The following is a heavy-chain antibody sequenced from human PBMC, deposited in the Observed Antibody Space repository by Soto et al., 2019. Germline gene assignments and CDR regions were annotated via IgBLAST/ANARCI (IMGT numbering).Heavy chain of an antibody. V-gene: IGHV2-5*02. J-gene: IGHJ5*02. Sequence: GSGPYAGEPTQTLTLTCTFSGFSLSTSGVGVGWIRQPPGKALEWLALIYWDDDKRYSPSLKSRLTITKDTSKNQVVLTMTNMDPVDTATYYCAHSSTRGWDLVRVDPWGQGTLVTVSS. CDR2: IYWDDDK. D-gene: IGHD6-19*01. CDR1: GFSLSTSGVG. CDR3: AHSSTRGWDLVRVDP.